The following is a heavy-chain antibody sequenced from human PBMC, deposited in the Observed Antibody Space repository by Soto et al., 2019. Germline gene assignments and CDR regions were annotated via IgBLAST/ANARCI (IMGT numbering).Heavy chain of an antibody. CDR2: IYYSGST. D-gene: IGHD3-9*01. CDR3: ARGGERYYDILTGYDY. J-gene: IGHJ4*02. Sequence: QVQLQESGPGLVKPSETLSLTCTVSGGSISSYYWSWIRQPPGKGLEWIGYIYYSGSTNYNPSLKSRVTISVDTSKNQFSLKLSSVTAADTAVYYCARGGERYYDILTGYDYWGQGTLVTVSS. V-gene: IGHV4-59*01. CDR1: GGSISSYY.